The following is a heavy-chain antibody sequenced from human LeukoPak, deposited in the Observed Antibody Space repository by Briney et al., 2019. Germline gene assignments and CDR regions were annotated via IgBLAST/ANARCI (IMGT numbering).Heavy chain of an antibody. CDR3: ARAQSLTAPAGTFANS. Sequence: ASVNVSCKASVYTFTYYFLHWVRRAPGQGFDWMGRINPNSGGTYYTQRFQGRVTMTRDTSISTAYMELSSLRSDDTAVHYCARAQSLTAPAGTFANSWGQGTLVTVSS. V-gene: IGHV1-2*06. CDR1: VYTFTYYF. D-gene: IGHD6-13*01. CDR2: INPNSGGT. J-gene: IGHJ4*02.